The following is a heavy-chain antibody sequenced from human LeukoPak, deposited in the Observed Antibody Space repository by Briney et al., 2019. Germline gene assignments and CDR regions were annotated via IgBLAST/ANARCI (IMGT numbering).Heavy chain of an antibody. D-gene: IGHD6-19*01. CDR2: ISSSSSYI. CDR3: ASTIAVAGTGFDY. Sequence: GGSLRPSCAASGFTFSSYSMNWVRQAPGKGLEWVSSISSSSSYIYYADSVKGRFTISRGNAKNSLYLQMNSLRAEDTAVYYCASTIAVAGTGFDYWGQGTLVTVSS. J-gene: IGHJ4*02. V-gene: IGHV3-21*01. CDR1: GFTFSSYS.